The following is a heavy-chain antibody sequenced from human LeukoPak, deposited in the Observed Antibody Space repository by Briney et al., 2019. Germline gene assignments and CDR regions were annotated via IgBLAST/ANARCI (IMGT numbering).Heavy chain of an antibody. Sequence: SETLSLTCSVSGFSITSGYFWGWIRQSPGKGLEWIGYIYHTGSTSYSPSLKSRVTISADTSQNQFSLKLSSVTAADTAVYYCASRKLGNDYWGQGTLVTVSS. V-gene: IGHV4-61*01. CDR1: GFSITSGYF. J-gene: IGHJ4*02. CDR2: IYHTGST. D-gene: IGHD7-27*01. CDR3: ASRKLGNDY.